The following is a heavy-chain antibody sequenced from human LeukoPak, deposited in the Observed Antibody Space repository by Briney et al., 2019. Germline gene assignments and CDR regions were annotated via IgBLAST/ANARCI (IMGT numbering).Heavy chain of an antibody. Sequence: GGSLRLSCAASGFTFDDYAMHWVRQAPGKGLEWVSLISGDGVSTFYADSVKGRFSISRDNSKNSLSLEMNSLRTEDTAMYYCARESGKFDYWGQGTLVAVSS. CDR3: ARESGKFDY. V-gene: IGHV3-43*02. CDR2: ISGDGVST. CDR1: GFTFDDYA. J-gene: IGHJ4*02.